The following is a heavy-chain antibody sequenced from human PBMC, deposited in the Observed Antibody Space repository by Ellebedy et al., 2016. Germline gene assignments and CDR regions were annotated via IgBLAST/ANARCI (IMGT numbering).Heavy chain of an antibody. CDR2: IYPGDSDT. J-gene: IGHJ4*02. CDR3: ARRIRRSGWYDYFDY. Sequence: GESLKISCKGSGYSFTSYWIGWVRQMPGKGLEWMGIIYPGDSDTRYSPSFQGQVTISADKSISTAYLQWSSLKASDTAMYYCARRIRRSGWYDYFDYWGQGTLVTVSS. V-gene: IGHV5-51*01. D-gene: IGHD6-19*01. CDR1: GYSFTSYW.